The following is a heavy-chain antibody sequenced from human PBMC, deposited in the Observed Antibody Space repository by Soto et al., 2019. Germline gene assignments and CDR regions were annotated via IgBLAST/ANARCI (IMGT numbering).Heavy chain of an antibody. J-gene: IGHJ4*02. CDR3: AKDLSGGRITIFGVVINYFDY. CDR1: GFTFSSYA. V-gene: IGHV3-23*01. Sequence: GGSLRLSCAASGFTFSSYAMSWVRQAPGKGLEWVSGISDSGGSTYYADSVKGRFTISRDNSKNTLYLQMNSLRAEDTAVYYGAKDLSGGRITIFGVVINYFDYWGQGTLVTVSS. D-gene: IGHD3-3*01. CDR2: ISDSGGST.